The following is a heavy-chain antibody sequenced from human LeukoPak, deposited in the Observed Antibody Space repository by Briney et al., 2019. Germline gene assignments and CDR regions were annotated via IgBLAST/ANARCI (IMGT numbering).Heavy chain of an antibody. D-gene: IGHD4-23*01. Sequence: ASVKVSCKVSGYTLTELSIHWVRQAPGKGLEWMGGFDPEDGETIYAQKFQGRVTMTEDTSTDTAYMELSSLRSEDTAVYYCATGPYGGQPGYFDYWGQGTLVTVSS. CDR3: ATGPYGGQPGYFDY. V-gene: IGHV1-24*01. J-gene: IGHJ4*02. CDR1: GYTLTELS. CDR2: FDPEDGET.